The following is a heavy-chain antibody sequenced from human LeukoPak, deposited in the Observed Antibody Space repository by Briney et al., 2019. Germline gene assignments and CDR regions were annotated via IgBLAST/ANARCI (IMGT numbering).Heavy chain of an antibody. Sequence: PGGSLRLSCAASGFTFSSYAMSWVRQAPGKGLEGVSGVSGSGGSTYYADSVKGRFTISRDNSKNTLYLQMNSLRAEDTAVYYCAKGTGGLSAAAGTPGYWGQGTLVTVSS. CDR1: GFTFSSYA. D-gene: IGHD6-13*01. CDR3: AKGTGGLSAAAGTPGY. CDR2: VSGSGGST. J-gene: IGHJ4*02. V-gene: IGHV3-23*01.